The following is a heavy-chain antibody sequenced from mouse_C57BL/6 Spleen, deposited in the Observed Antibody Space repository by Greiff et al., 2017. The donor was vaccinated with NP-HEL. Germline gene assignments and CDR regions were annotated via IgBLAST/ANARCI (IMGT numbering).Heavy chain of an antibody. CDR2: IYPGSGST. Sequence: QVQLQQPGAELVKPGASVKMSCKASGYTFTSYWITWVKQRPGQGLEWIGDIYPGSGSTNYNEKFKSKATLTVATSSSTAYMQLSSLTSEDSAVYYCARSGYDGYYHYFDYWGQGTTLTVSS. D-gene: IGHD2-3*01. CDR1: GYTFTSYW. J-gene: IGHJ2*01. CDR3: ARSGYDGYYHYFDY. V-gene: IGHV1-55*01.